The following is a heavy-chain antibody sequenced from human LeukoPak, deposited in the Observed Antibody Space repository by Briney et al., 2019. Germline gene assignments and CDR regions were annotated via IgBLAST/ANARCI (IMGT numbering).Heavy chain of an antibody. CDR3: ARVSSITDAFDI. CDR1: GGSISSGSYY. D-gene: IGHD1-14*01. V-gene: IGHV4-61*02. CDR2: IYTSGST. J-gene: IGHJ3*02. Sequence: SQTLSLTCTVSGGSISSGSYYWSWIRQPAGKGLEWIGRIYTSGSTNYNPSLKSRVTISVDTSKNQFSLKLSSVTAADTAVYYCARVSSITDAFDIWGQGTMVTVSS.